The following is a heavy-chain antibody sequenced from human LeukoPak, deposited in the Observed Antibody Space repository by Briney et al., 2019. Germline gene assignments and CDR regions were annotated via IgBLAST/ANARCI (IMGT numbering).Heavy chain of an antibody. V-gene: IGHV3-20*01. CDR1: GFTLDDYG. J-gene: IGHJ5*02. D-gene: IGHD3-22*01. CDR2: INWNGGST. CDR3: ARGGGYDSSGYYDH. Sequence: GGSLRLSCAASGFTLDDYGMSWVRQAPGKGLERVSGINWNGGSTSYADSVKGRFTISRDNAKNSLYLQMNSLRAEDTALYHCARGGGYDSSGYYDHWGQGTLVIVSS.